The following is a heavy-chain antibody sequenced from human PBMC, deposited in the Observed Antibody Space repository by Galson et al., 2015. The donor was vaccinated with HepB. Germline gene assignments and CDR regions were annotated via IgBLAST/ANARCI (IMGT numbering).Heavy chain of an antibody. Sequence: SLRLSCAASGFTFSSYAMHWVRQAPGKGLEWVAVISYDGSNKYYADSVKGRFTISRDNSKNTLYLQMNSLRAEDTAVYYCAREVVVGAPYLDYWGQGTLVTVSS. J-gene: IGHJ4*02. D-gene: IGHD1-26*01. CDR1: GFTFSSYA. CDR2: ISYDGSNK. V-gene: IGHV3-30-3*01. CDR3: AREVVVGAPYLDY.